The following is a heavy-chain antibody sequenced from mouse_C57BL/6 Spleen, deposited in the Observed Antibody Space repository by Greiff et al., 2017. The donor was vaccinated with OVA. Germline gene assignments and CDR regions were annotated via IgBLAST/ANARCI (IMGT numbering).Heavy chain of an antibody. D-gene: IGHD2-2*01. CDR1: GYAFSSSW. CDR3: ARWLRDAMDY. J-gene: IGHJ4*01. Sequence: VKLMASGPELVKPGASVKISCKASGYAFSSSWMNWVKQRPGKGLEWIGRIYPGDGDTNYNGKFKGKATLTADKSSSTAYMQLSSLTSEDSAVYFCARWLRDAMDYWGQGTSVTVSS. CDR2: IYPGDGDT. V-gene: IGHV1-82*01.